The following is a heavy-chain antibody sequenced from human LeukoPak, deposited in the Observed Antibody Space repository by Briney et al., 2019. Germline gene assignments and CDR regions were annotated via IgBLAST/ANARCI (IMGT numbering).Heavy chain of an antibody. D-gene: IGHD3-22*01. Sequence: GGSLRLSCAASGFTFSSYGMDWVRQAPGKGLEWVAVIWYDGSNKYYADSVKGRFTISRDNSKNTLYLQMNSLRAEDTAVYYCAKGEYYYDSSGDYWGQGTLVTVSS. V-gene: IGHV3-33*06. CDR2: IWYDGSNK. CDR3: AKGEYYYDSSGDY. J-gene: IGHJ4*02. CDR1: GFTFSSYG.